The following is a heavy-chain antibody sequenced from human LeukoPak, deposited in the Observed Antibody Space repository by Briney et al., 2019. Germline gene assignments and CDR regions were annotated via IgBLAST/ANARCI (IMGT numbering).Heavy chain of an antibody. CDR3: ARDPSGNEDLDV. J-gene: IGHJ6*04. V-gene: IGHV1-46*01. D-gene: IGHD5-12*01. CDR1: GYTFTSYY. Sequence: ASVKVSCKASGYTFTSYYMHWVRQAPGQGLEWMGIINPSGGSTSYAQKFQGRVTMTRDMSTSTVYMELSSLRSEDTAVYYCARDPSGNEDLDVWGKGTTVTVSS. CDR2: INPSGGST.